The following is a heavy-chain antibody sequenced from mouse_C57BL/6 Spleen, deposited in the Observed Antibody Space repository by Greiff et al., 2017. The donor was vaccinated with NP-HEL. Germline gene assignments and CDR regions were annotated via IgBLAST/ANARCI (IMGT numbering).Heavy chain of an antibody. Sequence: VQLQQSGPELVKPGASVKISCKASGYAFSSSWMNWVKQRPGKGLEWIGRIYPGDGDTNYNGKFKGKATLTADKSSSTAYMQLRSLTSEDSAVYFCARNYGSRGWYFDVWGTGTTVTVSS. CDR2: IYPGDGDT. D-gene: IGHD1-1*01. CDR1: GYAFSSSW. J-gene: IGHJ1*03. V-gene: IGHV1-82*01. CDR3: ARNYGSRGWYFDV.